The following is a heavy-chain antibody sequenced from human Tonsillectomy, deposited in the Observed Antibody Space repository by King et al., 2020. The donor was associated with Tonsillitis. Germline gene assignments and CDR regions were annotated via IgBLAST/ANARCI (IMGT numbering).Heavy chain of an antibody. CDR3: TTGREWLDRGLYYFDY. Sequence: VQLVESGGGLVKPGGSLRLSCAASGFTFSNAWMSWVRQAPGKGLEWVGRIKSKTDGGTTDYAAPVKGRFTISRDDSKNTLYLQMNSLKTEDTAVYYCTTGREWLDRGLYYFDYWGQGTLVTVSS. J-gene: IGHJ4*02. V-gene: IGHV3-15*01. CDR1: GFTFSNAW. CDR2: IKSKTDGGTT. D-gene: IGHD6-19*01.